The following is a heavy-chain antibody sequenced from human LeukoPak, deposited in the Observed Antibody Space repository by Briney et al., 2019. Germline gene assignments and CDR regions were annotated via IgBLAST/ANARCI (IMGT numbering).Heavy chain of an antibody. CDR1: GFTFSSYA. CDR3: AKGWTFDVVVVAATIDY. V-gene: IGHV3-23*01. Sequence: GGSLRLXCAASGFTFSSYAMSWVRQAPGKGLEWVSAISGSGGSTCYADSVKGRFTISRDNSKNTLYLQMNSLRAEDTAVYYCAKGWTFDVVVVAATIDYWGQGTLVTVSS. CDR2: ISGSGGST. J-gene: IGHJ4*02. D-gene: IGHD2-15*01.